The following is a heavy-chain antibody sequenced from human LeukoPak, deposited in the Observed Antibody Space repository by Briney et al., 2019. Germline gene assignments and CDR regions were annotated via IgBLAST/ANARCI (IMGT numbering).Heavy chain of an antibody. CDR2: ISGSGGST. V-gene: IGHV3-23*01. J-gene: IGHJ4*02. Sequence: GGSLRLSCAASGFTFSSYAMSWVRQAPGKGLEWVSAISGSGGSTYYADSVKGRFTISKDNSKNTLYLQMNSLRAEDTAVYYCAREIRGVINYYFDYWGQGTLVTVSS. CDR1: GFTFSSYA. D-gene: IGHD3-10*01. CDR3: AREIRGVINYYFDY.